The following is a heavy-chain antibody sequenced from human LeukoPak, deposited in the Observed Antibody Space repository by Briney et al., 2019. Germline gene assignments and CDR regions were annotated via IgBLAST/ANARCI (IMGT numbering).Heavy chain of an antibody. J-gene: IGHJ4*02. V-gene: IGHV4-39*02. CDR3: ARETKLVRFLEWSYYFDY. CDR2: IYYSGST. D-gene: IGHD3-3*01. Sequence: SETLSLTCTVSGGSISSSSYYWGWIRQPPGKGLEWIGSIYYSGSTYYNPSLKSRVTISVDTPKNQFSLKLSSVTAADTAVYYCARETKLVRFLEWSYYFDYWGQGTLVTVSS. CDR1: GGSISSSSYY.